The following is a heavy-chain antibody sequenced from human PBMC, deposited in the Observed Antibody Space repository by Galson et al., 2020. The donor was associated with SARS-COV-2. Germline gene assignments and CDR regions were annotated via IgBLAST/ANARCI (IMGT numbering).Heavy chain of an antibody. D-gene: IGHD5-18*01. V-gene: IGHV3-30-3*01. J-gene: IGHJ4*02. CDR3: ARARDGGYSYAYDY. CDR1: GFTFSSYA. Sequence: GGSLRLSCAASGFTFSSYAMHWVRQAPGKGLEWVAVISYDGSNKYYADSVKGRFTISRDNSKNTLYLQMSSLRAEDTAVYYCARARDGGYSYAYDYWGQGTLVTVSS. CDR2: ISYDGSNK.